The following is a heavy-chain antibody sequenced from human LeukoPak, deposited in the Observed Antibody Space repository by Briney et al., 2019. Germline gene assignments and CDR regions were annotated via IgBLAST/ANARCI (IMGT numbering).Heavy chain of an antibody. CDR1: GDSISSGDYS. Sequence: PSETLSLTCTVSGDSISSGDYSWGWIRQPSGKGLEWIGYIFHTGNSYYNPSLRSRVTISVDRSRNQFSLRLTSVTAADTAVYYCARELWFVNAPGSWLDPWGSGTLVAVSS. D-gene: IGHD3-10*01. V-gene: IGHV4-30-2*01. CDR2: IFHTGNS. J-gene: IGHJ5*02. CDR3: ARELWFVNAPGSWLDP.